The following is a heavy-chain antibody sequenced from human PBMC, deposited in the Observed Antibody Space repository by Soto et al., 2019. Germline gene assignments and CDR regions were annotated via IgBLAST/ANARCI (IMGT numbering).Heavy chain of an antibody. V-gene: IGHV4-59*01. J-gene: IGHJ4*02. CDR1: GGSISSYY. CDR3: TRGGDAYKNGH. CDR2: IHYSGST. Sequence: SETLSLTCTVSGGSISSYYWSWIRQPPGKGLEWIGFIHYSGSTNYNPSLKSRVTMSVDTSKNQFSLKLTSVDAADTAVYYCTRGGDAYKNGHWGQGTLVTVSS. D-gene: IGHD2-21*01.